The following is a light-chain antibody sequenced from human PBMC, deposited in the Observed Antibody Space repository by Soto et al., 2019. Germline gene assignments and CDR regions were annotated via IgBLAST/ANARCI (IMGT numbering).Light chain of an antibody. CDR1: SSDVGFDNY. Sequence: QSVLTQPASVSGSPGQSITISCPGTSSDVGFDNYVSWYQQHSGKAPKLMIYEVSKRPSGASNRFSGSKSGNTASLTISGLQTEDEADYYCSSYTTSSTQVFGSGTKLTVL. V-gene: IGLV2-14*01. CDR2: EVS. J-gene: IGLJ1*01. CDR3: SSYTTSSTQV.